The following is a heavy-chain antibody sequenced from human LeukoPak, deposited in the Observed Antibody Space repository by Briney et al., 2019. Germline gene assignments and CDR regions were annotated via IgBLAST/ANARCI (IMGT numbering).Heavy chain of an antibody. CDR2: IYYSGST. CDR3: ARERRIGYCSSTSCYGSDYYYYYYMDV. D-gene: IGHD2-2*01. Sequence: MASETLSLTCTVSGGSISSSSYYWGWIRQPPGKGLEWIGSIYYSGSTYYNPSLKSRVTISVDTSKNQFSLKLSSVTAADTAVYYCARERRIGYCSSTSCYGSDYYYYYYMDVWGKGTTVTISS. V-gene: IGHV4-39*07. J-gene: IGHJ6*03. CDR1: GGSISSSSYY.